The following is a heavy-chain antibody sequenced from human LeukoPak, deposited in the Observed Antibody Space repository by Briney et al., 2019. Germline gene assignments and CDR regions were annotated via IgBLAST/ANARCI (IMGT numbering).Heavy chain of an antibody. Sequence: GGSLRLSCAASGFTFTSYWMHWVRQVPGKGLVWVSRINTDGSSTSYADSVKGRFTISRDNAKNTLYLQMSSLRAEDTAVYYCARALAVAGTGGFDPWGQGTLVTVSS. J-gene: IGHJ5*02. CDR3: ARALAVAGTGGFDP. CDR1: GFTFTSYW. CDR2: INTDGSST. D-gene: IGHD6-19*01. V-gene: IGHV3-74*01.